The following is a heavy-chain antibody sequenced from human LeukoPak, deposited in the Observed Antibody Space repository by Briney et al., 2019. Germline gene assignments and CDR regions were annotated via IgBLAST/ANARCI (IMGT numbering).Heavy chain of an antibody. CDR2: IYHSGST. Sequence: SETLSLTCTVSGGSISSGGYYWSWIRQPPGKGLEWIGYIYHSGSTYYNPSLKSRVTISVDRSKNQFSLKLSSVTAADTAVYYCAREGYGGNSEWGQGTLVTVSS. CDR1: GGSISSGGYY. D-gene: IGHD4-23*01. V-gene: IGHV4-30-2*01. CDR3: AREGYGGNSE. J-gene: IGHJ4*02.